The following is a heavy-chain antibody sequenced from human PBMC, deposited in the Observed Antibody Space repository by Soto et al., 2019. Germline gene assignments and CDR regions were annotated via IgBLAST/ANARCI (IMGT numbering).Heavy chain of an antibody. V-gene: IGHV3-73*01. J-gene: IGHJ5*02. Sequence: LRLSCAASGFTFSGSAMHWVRQASGKGLEWVGRIRSKANSYATAYAASVKGRFTISRDDSKNTAYLQMNSLKTEDTAVYYCTRPVGSGRCAWGQGTLVTVSS. CDR3: TRPVGSGRCA. D-gene: IGHD3-10*01. CDR1: GFTFSGSA. CDR2: IRSKANSYAT.